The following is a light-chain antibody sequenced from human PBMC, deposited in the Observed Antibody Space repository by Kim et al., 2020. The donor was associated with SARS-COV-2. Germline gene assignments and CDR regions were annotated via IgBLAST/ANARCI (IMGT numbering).Light chain of an antibody. CDR1: QSASNSY. Sequence: EIVLTQSPGTLSLSPGERATLSCRASQSASNSYLAWYQQKPDQSPRLLIFDASTRATGIPDRFSGSGSGTDFTLTISRLEPEDFAVYYCQQYASSPTFGPGTNVDIK. V-gene: IGKV3-20*01. CDR2: DAS. J-gene: IGKJ3*01. CDR3: QQYASSPT.